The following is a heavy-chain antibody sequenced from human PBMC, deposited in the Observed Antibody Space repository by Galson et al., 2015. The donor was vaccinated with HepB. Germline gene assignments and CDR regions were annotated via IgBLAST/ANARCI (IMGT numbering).Heavy chain of an antibody. CDR1: GYTFTSYG. Sequence: SVKVSCKASGYTFTSYGISWVRQAPGQGLEWMGWISAYNSNTNYAQKLQGRVTMTTDTSTSTAYMELRSLRSDDTAVYYCARVEVVLDAFDIWGQGTMVTVSS. V-gene: IGHV1-18*04. CDR2: ISAYNSNT. D-gene: IGHD2-15*01. J-gene: IGHJ3*02. CDR3: ARVEVVLDAFDI.